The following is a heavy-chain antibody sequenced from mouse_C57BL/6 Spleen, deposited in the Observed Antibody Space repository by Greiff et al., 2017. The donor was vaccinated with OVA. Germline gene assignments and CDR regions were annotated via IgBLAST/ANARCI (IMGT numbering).Heavy chain of an antibody. CDR1: GYAFSSSW. V-gene: IGHV1-82*01. CDR2: IYPGDGDT. CDR3: ARSVNSYGSSPFDY. D-gene: IGHD1-1*01. J-gene: IGHJ2*01. Sequence: VQLQQSGPELVKPGASVKISCKASGYAFSSSWMNWVKQRPGKGLEWIGRIYPGDGDTNYNGKFKGQATLTADKSSSTAYMQLSSLPSEDSADYFGARSVNSYGSSPFDYWGQGTTLTVSS.